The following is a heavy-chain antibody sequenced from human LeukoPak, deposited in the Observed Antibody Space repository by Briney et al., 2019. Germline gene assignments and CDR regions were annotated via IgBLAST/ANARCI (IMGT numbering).Heavy chain of an antibody. V-gene: IGHV3-53*01. Sequence: GGSLRLSCAASGFTFSDYYMSWVRQAPGKGLEWVSVFYSGGRTYYSDSVKGRFTISRDNSKNTLYLQMNSLRAEDTAVYYCARDRVTREYYFDYWGQGTLVTVSS. CDR1: GFTFSDYY. CDR2: FYSGGRT. D-gene: IGHD2-21*02. J-gene: IGHJ4*02. CDR3: ARDRVTREYYFDY.